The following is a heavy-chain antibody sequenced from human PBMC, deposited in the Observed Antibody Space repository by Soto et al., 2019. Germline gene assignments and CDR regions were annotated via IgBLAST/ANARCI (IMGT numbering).Heavy chain of an antibody. CDR2: IYYSGST. J-gene: IGHJ4*02. CDR3: ATPRPGYCSSTSCFSYYFDY. CDR1: GGSISSSSYY. Sequence: QLQLQESGPGLVKPSETLSLTCTVSGGSISSSSYYWGWIRQPPGKGLEWIGSIYYSGSTYYNPSLNSRVPISVDPSKNQFSLKLSSVTAADTAVYYCATPRPGYCSSTSCFSYYFDYWGQGTLVTVSS. V-gene: IGHV4-39*01. D-gene: IGHD2-2*03.